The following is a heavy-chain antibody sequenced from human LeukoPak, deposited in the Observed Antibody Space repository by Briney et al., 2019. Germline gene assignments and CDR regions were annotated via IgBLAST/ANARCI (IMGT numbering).Heavy chain of an antibody. Sequence: KTSETLSLTCAVYGGSFSGYYWSWLRQPPGKGLEWIGEINHSGSTNYNPSLKSRVTISVDTSKNQFSLKLSSVTAADTAVYYCARGARDYYDSSGYNNWFDPWGQGTLVTVSS. CDR2: INHSGST. V-gene: IGHV4-34*01. D-gene: IGHD3-22*01. CDR1: GGSFSGYY. J-gene: IGHJ5*02. CDR3: ARGARDYYDSSGYNNWFDP.